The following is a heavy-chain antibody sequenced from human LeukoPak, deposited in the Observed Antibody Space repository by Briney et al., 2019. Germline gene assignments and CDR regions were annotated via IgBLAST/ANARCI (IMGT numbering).Heavy chain of an antibody. CDR2: ISSSSSYI. Sequence: GGSLRLSCAASGFTFSSYSMNWVRQAPGKGLEWVSSISSSSSYIYYADSVKGRFTISRDNAKNSLYLEMNSLRVEDTALYYCARGGRDTSKYHFDYWGQGTQVTVSS. CDR3: ARGGRDTSKYHFDY. D-gene: IGHD2-2*01. V-gene: IGHV3-21*01. CDR1: GFTFSSYS. J-gene: IGHJ4*02.